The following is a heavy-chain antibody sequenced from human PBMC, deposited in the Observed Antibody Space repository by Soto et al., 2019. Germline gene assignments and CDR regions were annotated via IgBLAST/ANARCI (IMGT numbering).Heavy chain of an antibody. V-gene: IGHV4-4*02. J-gene: IGHJ5*02. CDR3: GRVRQYCSATSCYLDP. CDR1: GDSISSSNW. CDR2: IHHRGTT. Sequence: SETLSLTCGVSGDSISSSNWWQWVRQPPGKGLEWIGEIHHRGTTNYNPSLKSRVAISLDKSKNQFSLKLSSVTAADTAVYYCGRVRQYCSATSCYLDPWGQGTLVTVS. D-gene: IGHD2-15*01.